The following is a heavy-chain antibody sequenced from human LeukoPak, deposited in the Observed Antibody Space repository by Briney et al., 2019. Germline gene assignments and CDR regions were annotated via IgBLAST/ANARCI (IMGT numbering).Heavy chain of an antibody. J-gene: IGHJ3*02. D-gene: IGHD5-24*01. CDR2: IWYDGSNK. CDR3: AREGRDGYNYLSGAFDI. CDR1: GFTFSSYA. Sequence: GGSLRLSCAASGFTFSSYAMHWVRQAPGKGLEWVAVIWYDGSNKYYADSVKGRFTISRDNSKNTLYLQMNSLRAEDTAVYYCAREGRDGYNYLSGAFDIWGQGTMVTVSS. V-gene: IGHV3-33*08.